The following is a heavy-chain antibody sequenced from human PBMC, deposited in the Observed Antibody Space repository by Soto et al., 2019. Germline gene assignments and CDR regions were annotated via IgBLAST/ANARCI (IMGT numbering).Heavy chain of an antibody. D-gene: IGHD1-26*01. CDR2: ISYSGIT. J-gene: IGHJ5*02. CDR1: GGSISSVGYY. V-gene: IGHV4-31*03. CDR3: AREVGDLGTRFHP. Sequence: QVQLQESGPGLVKPSQTLSFTCTVSGGSISSVGYYWNWIRQHPGKDLEWVGYISYSGITHHNPSLKSRLFISVDTSKNQFSLKLSSVTAADTAVYYCAREVGDLGTRFHPWGQGTLVTVSS.